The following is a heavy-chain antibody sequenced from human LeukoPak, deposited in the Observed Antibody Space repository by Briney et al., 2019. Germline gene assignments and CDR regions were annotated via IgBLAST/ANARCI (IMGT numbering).Heavy chain of an antibody. J-gene: IGHJ3*02. V-gene: IGHV3-9*01. D-gene: IGHD6-6*01. Sequence: PGGSLRLSCAASGFTFDDYAMHWVRQAPGKGLEWVSGISWNSGSIGYADSVKGRFTISRDNAKNSLYLQMDSLRAEDTALYYCAKVRVPSIAARPVHDAFDIWGQGTMVTVSS. CDR2: ISWNSGSI. CDR1: GFTFDDYA. CDR3: AKVRVPSIAARPVHDAFDI.